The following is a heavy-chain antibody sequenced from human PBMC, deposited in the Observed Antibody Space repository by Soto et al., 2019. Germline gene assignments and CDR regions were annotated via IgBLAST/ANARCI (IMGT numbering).Heavy chain of an antibody. CDR2: IYYSGST. D-gene: IGHD4-4*01. CDR1: GGSVSSGSYY. CDR3: ARLLYSNYTPRDY. J-gene: IGHJ4*02. Sequence: SETLSLTCTVSGGSVSSGSYYWSWIRQPPGKGLEWTGYIYYSGSTNYNPSLKSRVTISVDTSKNQFSLKLSSVTAADTAVYYCARLLYSNYTPRDYWGQGTLVTVSS. V-gene: IGHV4-61*01.